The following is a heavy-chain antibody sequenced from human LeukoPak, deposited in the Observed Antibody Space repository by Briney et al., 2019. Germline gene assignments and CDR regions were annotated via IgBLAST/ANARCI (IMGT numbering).Heavy chain of an antibody. D-gene: IGHD3-3*01. CDR1: GFTFDDYA. CDR2: ISWNSGSI. CDR3: AKARGGYYRGIDY. V-gene: IGHV3-9*01. Sequence: GGSLRLSCAASGFTFDDYALHWVRQAPGKGLEWVSGISWNSGSIGYADSVKGRFTISRDNAKNSLYLQMNSLRAEDTALYYCAKARGGYYRGIDYWGQGTLVTVSS. J-gene: IGHJ4*02.